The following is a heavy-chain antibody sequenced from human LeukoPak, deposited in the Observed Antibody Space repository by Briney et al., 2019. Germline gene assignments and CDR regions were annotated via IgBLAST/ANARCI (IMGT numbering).Heavy chain of an antibody. J-gene: IGHJ6*02. Sequence: PGAFLRLSCAASGFPFTNARMSWVRQAPGKGLEWVGRIKTINEGGTSEYAAPVKGRFTISRDDSKNTVYLQMNSLKTEDTGVYYCTKPDLLWVGEDVWGPGTAVTVS. V-gene: IGHV3-15*01. CDR1: GFPFTNAR. D-gene: IGHD2-15*01. CDR2: IKTINEGGTS. CDR3: TKPDLLWVGEDV.